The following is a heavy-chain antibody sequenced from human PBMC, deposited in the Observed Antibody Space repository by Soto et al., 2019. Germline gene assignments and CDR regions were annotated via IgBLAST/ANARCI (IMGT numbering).Heavy chain of an antibody. V-gene: IGHV4-31*03. J-gene: IGHJ6*02. CDR1: GDSISVGYY. CDR3: ARDRGSYGMDF. Sequence: QVQLQESGPGLVKPSQTLSLTCTVSGDSISVGYYWSWIRQHPGKGLEWIGYVSPSGTTYYNPSLKRRVSISTVRSKNQFSLEVSAVTDADTAVYYCARDRGSYGMDFWGQVTTGTVSS. CDR2: VSPSGTT.